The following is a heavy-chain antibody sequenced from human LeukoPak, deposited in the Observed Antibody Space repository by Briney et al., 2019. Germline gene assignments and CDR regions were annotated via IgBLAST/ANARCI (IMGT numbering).Heavy chain of an antibody. CDR3: ARVADYGGNSAPNWFDP. CDR2: MNPNSGNT. D-gene: IGHD4-23*01. CDR1: GYTFTSYD. J-gene: IGHJ5*02. V-gene: IGHV1-8*01. Sequence: ASVKVSCKASGYTFTSYDINWVRQATGQGLEWMGWMNPNSGNTGYAQKFQGRVTMTRNTSISTAYMELGSLRSEDTAVYYCARVADYGGNSAPNWFDPWGQGTLVAVSS.